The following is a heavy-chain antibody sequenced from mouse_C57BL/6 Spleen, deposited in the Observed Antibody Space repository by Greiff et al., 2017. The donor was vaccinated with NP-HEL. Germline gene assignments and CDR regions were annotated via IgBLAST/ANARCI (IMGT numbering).Heavy chain of an antibody. CDR1: GYTFTSYG. CDR2: IYPRSGNT. CDR3: ARRGLDGYYYAMDD. V-gene: IGHV1-81*01. Sequence: VQLQQSGAELARPGASVKLSCKASGYTFTSYGISWVKQRTGQGLEWIGEIYPRSGNTYYNEKFKGKATLTADKSSSTAYMELRSLTSEDSAVYFCARRGLDGYYYAMDDWGQGTSVTVSS. D-gene: IGHD2-3*01. J-gene: IGHJ4*01.